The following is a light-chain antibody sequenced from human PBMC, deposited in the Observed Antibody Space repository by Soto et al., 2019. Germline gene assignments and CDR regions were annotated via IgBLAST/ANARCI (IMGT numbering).Light chain of an antibody. J-gene: IGKJ1*01. V-gene: IGKV3-20*01. CDR3: QQYGGSRVWT. CDR2: GAS. Sequence: EIVFTQAPGTRSLSPGERATLCCRASQSVSSSYLAWYQQKPGQAPRLLIYGASSRATGIPDRFSGSGSGTDFTLTISRLEPEDFAVYYCQQYGGSRVWTFGQGTKVDIK. CDR1: QSVSSSY.